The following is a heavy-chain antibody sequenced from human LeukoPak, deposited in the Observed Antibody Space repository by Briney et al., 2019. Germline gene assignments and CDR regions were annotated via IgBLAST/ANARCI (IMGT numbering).Heavy chain of an antibody. D-gene: IGHD2-2*01. CDR3: ARAGAYCSSTSCYYVDV. CDR1: GGSISSYY. CDR2: IYTSGST. V-gene: IGHV4-4*07. Sequence: SETLSLTCTVSGGSISSYYWSWIRQPAGKGLEWIGRIYTSGSTNYNPSLKSRVTMSVDTSKNQFSLKLSSVTAADTAVYYCARAGAYCSSTSCYYVDVWGKGTTVTVSS. J-gene: IGHJ6*03.